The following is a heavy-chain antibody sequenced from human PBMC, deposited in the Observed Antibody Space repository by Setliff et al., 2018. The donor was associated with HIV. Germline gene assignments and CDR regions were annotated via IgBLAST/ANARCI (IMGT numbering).Heavy chain of an antibody. D-gene: IGHD3-22*01. CDR3: AREGSYYDRTGYWPVFDD. J-gene: IGHJ4*02. CDR2: IYTSGST. Sequence: PSETLSLTCTVSGGSISSYYWSWIRQPAGKGLEWIGRIYTSGSTNYNPSLKSRVTMSVDTSKNQFSLKLSSVTAADTAVYYCAREGSYYDRTGYWPVFDDWGQGTLVTVSS. CDR1: GGSISSYY. V-gene: IGHV4-4*07.